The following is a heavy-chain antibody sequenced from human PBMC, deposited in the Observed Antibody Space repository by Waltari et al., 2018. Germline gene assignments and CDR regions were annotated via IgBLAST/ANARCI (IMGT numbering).Heavy chain of an antibody. V-gene: IGHV3-72*01. J-gene: IGHJ4*02. Sequence: EVQLVESGGGLVQPGGSLRLSCAASGFTFSDHYMDWVRQAPGKGLEWVGRTRNKANSYTTEYAASVKGRFTISRDDSKNSLYLQMNSLKTEDTAVYYCARAGGYYYFDYWGQGTLVTVSS. CDR1: GFTFSDHY. D-gene: IGHD1-26*01. CDR3: ARAGGYYYFDY. CDR2: TRNKANSYTT.